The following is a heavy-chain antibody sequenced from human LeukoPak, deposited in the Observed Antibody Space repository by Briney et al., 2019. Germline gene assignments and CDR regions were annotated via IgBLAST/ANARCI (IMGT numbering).Heavy chain of an antibody. J-gene: IGHJ5*02. D-gene: IGHD3-16*01. CDR3: ARDQGGEGWFDP. Sequence: PGGSLRLSCAASGFNFGSYAMNWVRQAPGKGLEWVSSISSGSSFIYYADSVKGRFTISRDNAKNSLYLQMNSLRAEETAIYYCARDQGGEGWFDPWGQGTLVTVSS. CDR2: ISSGSSFI. CDR1: GFNFGSYA. V-gene: IGHV3-21*01.